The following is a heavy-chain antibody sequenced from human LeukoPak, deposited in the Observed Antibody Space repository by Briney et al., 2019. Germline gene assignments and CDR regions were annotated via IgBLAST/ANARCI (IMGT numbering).Heavy chain of an antibody. CDR3: ARAGGTWTYDY. Sequence: SETLSLTCTVSGYSISSGYYWGWIRQPPGKGLEWIGEMYQSGSTNYNSSLKSRVTISVDKSKNQFSLKLSSVTAADTAVYYCARAGGTWTYDYWGQGTLVIVSS. J-gene: IGHJ4*02. CDR1: GYSISSGYY. D-gene: IGHD1-1*01. V-gene: IGHV4-38-2*02. CDR2: MYQSGST.